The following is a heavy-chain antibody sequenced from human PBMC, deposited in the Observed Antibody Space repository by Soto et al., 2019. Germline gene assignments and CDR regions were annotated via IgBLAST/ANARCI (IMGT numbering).Heavy chain of an antibody. J-gene: IGHJ4*02. Sequence: SETLSLTCAVSGGSVSSGGFYWGWLRQPPGKGLEWIGSIYYSGSTYYNPYLRSRISMSVDKSKNQFSLKLSSVTAADTAVYYCARVAVAGTRVHYWGQGTLVTVSS. CDR3: ARVAVAGTRVHY. V-gene: IGHV4-39*07. D-gene: IGHD6-19*01. CDR1: GGSVSSGGFY. CDR2: IYYSGST.